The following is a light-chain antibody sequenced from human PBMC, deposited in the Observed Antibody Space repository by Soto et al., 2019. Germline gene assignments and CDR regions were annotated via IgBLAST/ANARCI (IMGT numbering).Light chain of an antibody. V-gene: IGLV2-14*01. CDR2: DVT. J-gene: IGLJ2*01. Sequence: QSALTQPASVSGSPGQSITISCTGTTADVGGYDYVYWYQQHPGKSPKLMIYDVTHRPSGVSARFSGSKSGTTASLTISGLQAEDEDDYYCSSYAGSNTLVVFGGGTKVTVL. CDR1: TADVGGYDY. CDR3: SSYAGSNTLVV.